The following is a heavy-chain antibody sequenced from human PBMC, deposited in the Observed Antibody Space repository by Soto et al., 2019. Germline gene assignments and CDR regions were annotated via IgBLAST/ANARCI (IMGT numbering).Heavy chain of an antibody. Sequence: QVQLVQSGAEVKKPGSSVKVSCKASGGTFSSYAISWVRQAPGHGLEWMGGIIPIFGTANYAQKFQGRVTITADESTSTGYVEPSNLRSKDTAEYYCARGRHFGSSLQHRGQGTLVTVSS. D-gene: IGHD6-6*01. CDR3: ARGRHFGSSLQH. CDR1: GGTFSSYA. CDR2: IIPIFGTA. J-gene: IGHJ4*02. V-gene: IGHV1-69*12.